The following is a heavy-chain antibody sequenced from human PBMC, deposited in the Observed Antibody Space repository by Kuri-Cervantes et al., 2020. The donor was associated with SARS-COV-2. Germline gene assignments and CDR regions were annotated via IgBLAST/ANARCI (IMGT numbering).Heavy chain of an antibody. Sequence: GESLKISCAASGFTFSSYWMSWVRQAPGKGLEWVAVISYDGSNKYYADSVKGRFTISRDNSKNTLYLQMNSLRAEDTAVYYCARHTDYDILTGYPNWFDPWGQGTLVTVSS. J-gene: IGHJ5*02. CDR3: ARHTDYDILTGYPNWFDP. CDR1: GFTFSSYW. V-gene: IGHV3-30*03. D-gene: IGHD3-9*01. CDR2: ISYDGSNK.